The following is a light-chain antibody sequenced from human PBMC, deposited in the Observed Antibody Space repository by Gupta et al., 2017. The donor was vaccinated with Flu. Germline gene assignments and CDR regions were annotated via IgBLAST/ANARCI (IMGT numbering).Light chain of an antibody. J-gene: IGLJ2*01. V-gene: IGLV2-8*01. CDR1: RSDVGGYNS. CDR2: EDT. CDR3: NANGSSNNLL. Sequence: QPALPQPLSASGSPTPSVTISWTGTRSDVGGYNSVCWYQQHPGKPPNLIIYEDTKRPAGLPGRFSAFRSGNTASLTVSVHQNEEAADYYYNANGSSNNLLFGGGTKLTVL.